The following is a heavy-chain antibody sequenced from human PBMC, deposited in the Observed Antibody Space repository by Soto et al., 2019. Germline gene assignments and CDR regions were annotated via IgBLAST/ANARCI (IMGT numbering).Heavy chain of an antibody. CDR2: ISAYNGNT. J-gene: IGHJ6*02. CDR3: AITDYYYGMDV. D-gene: IGHD3-10*01. CDR1: GYTFTSYG. V-gene: IGHV1-18*04. Sequence: GASVKVSCKASGYTFTSYGISWVRQAPGQGLEWMGWISAYNGNTNYAQKLQGRVTMTTDTSTSTAYMELRGLRSDDTAVYYCAITDYYYGMDVWGQGTTVTVSS.